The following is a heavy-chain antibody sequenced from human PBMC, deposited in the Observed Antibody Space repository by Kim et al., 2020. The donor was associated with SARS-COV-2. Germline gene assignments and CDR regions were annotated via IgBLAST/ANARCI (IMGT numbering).Heavy chain of an antibody. CDR1: GFTFSNYA. V-gene: IGHV3-23*01. CDR2: ISGSGNRI. CDR3: AKCKTRGRLGKGFDF. J-gene: IGHJ4*02. D-gene: IGHD3-16*01. Sequence: GGSLRLSCVASGFTFSNYAMSWVRQAPGKGLEWVSVISGSGNRIYYSDSVKGRFTISRDNSKNTVYLQMTGLRADDTAIYYCAKCKTRGRLGKGFDFWGQGTLVAVST.